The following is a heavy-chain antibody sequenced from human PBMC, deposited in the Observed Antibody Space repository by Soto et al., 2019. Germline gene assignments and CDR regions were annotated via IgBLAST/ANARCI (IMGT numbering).Heavy chain of an antibody. D-gene: IGHD2-2*01. CDR3: ARDRDYCSGTTCLLTYYMDV. CDR2: TSYDGSRE. J-gene: IGHJ6*03. Sequence: GGSLRLSCAASGFIFNLYGMYWVRQAPGKGLEWVAVTSYDGSREYYAESVKGRFTISRDNSKNTVHLQMDSLRADDTAVYYCARDRDYCSGTTCLLTYYMDVWGKGTTVTVSS. CDR1: GFIFNLYG. V-gene: IGHV3-33*07.